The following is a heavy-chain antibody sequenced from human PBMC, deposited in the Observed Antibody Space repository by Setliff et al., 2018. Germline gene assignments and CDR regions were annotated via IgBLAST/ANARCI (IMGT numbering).Heavy chain of an antibody. V-gene: IGHV4-38-2*02. CDR1: GYPISRGFY. CDR3: ARAAARAEYSDTSAYQPFDF. J-gene: IGHJ4*02. Sequence: SETLSLTCTVSGYPISRGFYWGWIRQSPGKGLEWIGSVYHSGSSYQNPSLRSRIAVSVDTSKNQFSLRLNSVTAADTAVYFCARAAARAEYSDTSAYQPFDFWGLGTLVTVSS. D-gene: IGHD3-16*01. CDR2: VYHSGSS.